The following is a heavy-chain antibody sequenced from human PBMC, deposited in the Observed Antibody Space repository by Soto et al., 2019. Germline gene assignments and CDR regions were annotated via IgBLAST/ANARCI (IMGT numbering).Heavy chain of an antibody. Sequence: EVQLLESGGGLVQPGGSLRLSCAAAGFTFSSYAMSWVRQAPGKGLEWVSAIPAGGGSTYYADSVKGRFTISRDNSKNTLFLQMNSLRAEDTAVYYCAKDMARYCSGGDCYLGSDYWGQGTLVTVSS. CDR2: IPAGGGST. CDR3: AKDMARYCSGGDCYLGSDY. D-gene: IGHD2-15*01. CDR1: GFTFSSYA. V-gene: IGHV3-23*01. J-gene: IGHJ4*02.